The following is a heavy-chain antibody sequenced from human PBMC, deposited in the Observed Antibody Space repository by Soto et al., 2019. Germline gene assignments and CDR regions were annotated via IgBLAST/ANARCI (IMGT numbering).Heavy chain of an antibody. CDR2: TSSDGAET. D-gene: IGHD6-19*01. CDR3: GNERRGSGWFVCSY. J-gene: IGHJ4*02. V-gene: IGHV3-23*01. CDR1: RFPLSSNA. Sequence: GGSLRLSCAAARFPLSSNAMSWVRQAPRKWREWVAATSSDGAETSYAASVSGRFTIPTDNSRHTLYLRMNSLRDDATVVYYCGNERRGSGWFVCSYWGQGILVTVSS.